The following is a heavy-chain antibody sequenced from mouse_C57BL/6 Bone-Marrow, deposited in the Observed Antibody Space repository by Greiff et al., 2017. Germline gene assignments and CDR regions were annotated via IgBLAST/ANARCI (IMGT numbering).Heavy chain of an antibody. CDR3: ARSGYGSSYGAMDY. CDR2: INPGRGGT. J-gene: IGHJ4*01. D-gene: IGHD1-1*01. CDR1: GYAFTNYL. V-gene: IGHV1-54*01. Sequence: VKLQESGAELVRPGTSVKVSCKASGYAFTNYLIEWVKQRPGQGLEWIGVINPGRGGTNYTETFKGKATLTADKSTSTAYMQLCSLTSEDSAVYFCARSGYGSSYGAMDYWGQGTSVTVSS.